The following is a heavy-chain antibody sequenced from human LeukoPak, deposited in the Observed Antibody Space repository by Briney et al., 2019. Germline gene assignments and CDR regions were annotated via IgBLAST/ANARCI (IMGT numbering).Heavy chain of an antibody. D-gene: IGHD5-18*01. Sequence: ASVKVSCKASGYTFTGYYMHWVRQAPGQGLEWMGWINPNSGGTNYAQKFQGRVTMTRDTSISTAYMELSRLRSDDTAVYYCAREMNGYSYGSFDLWGRGTLVTVSS. V-gene: IGHV1-2*02. J-gene: IGHJ2*01. CDR2: INPNSGGT. CDR1: GYTFTGYY. CDR3: AREMNGYSYGSFDL.